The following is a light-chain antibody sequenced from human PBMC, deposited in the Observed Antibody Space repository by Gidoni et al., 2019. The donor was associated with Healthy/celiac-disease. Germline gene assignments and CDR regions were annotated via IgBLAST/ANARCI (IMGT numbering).Light chain of an antibody. V-gene: IGLV3-25*03. CDR1: ALPKQY. CDR3: QSADSSGTYGGVV. Sequence: SYALTQPPSVSVSSGQTARITCSGDALPKQYAYWYQQKPGQAPVLVIYKDSERPSGIPERFSGSSSGTTVTLTISGVQAEDEADYYCQSADSSGTYGGVVFGGGTKLTVL. CDR2: KDS. J-gene: IGLJ2*01.